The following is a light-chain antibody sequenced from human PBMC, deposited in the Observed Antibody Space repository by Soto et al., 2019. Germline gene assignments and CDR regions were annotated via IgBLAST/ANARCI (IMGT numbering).Light chain of an antibody. V-gene: IGLV2-8*01. CDR1: SRDVGASDY. CDR2: EVN. Sequence: QSALTQPPSASGSPGQSVAISCTRTSRDVGASDYVSWYQQHSGKAPKLLLYEVNERPSGVPDRFSASKSGNTASLTVSALQADDEADYYCLSHSGSTNVLGTGTKVTVL. CDR3: LSHSGSTNV. J-gene: IGLJ1*01.